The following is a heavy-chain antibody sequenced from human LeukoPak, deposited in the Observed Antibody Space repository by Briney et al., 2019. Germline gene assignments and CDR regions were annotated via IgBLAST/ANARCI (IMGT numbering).Heavy chain of an antibody. CDR2: INYSGST. J-gene: IGHJ6*02. D-gene: IGHD3-10*01. CDR3: ARSDAVRELYGMDV. CDR1: GGSFSDHY. V-gene: IGHV4-34*01. Sequence: PSETLSLTCAVYGGSFSDHYWTWIRQPPGKGPEWIGEINYSGSTNYNPSLESRVSISVDTSKNQFSLQLSSVTAADTAVYYCARSDAVRELYGMDVWGQGTTVTVSS.